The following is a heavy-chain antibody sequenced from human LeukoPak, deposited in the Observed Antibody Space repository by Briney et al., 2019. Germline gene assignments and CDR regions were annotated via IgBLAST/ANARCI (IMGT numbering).Heavy chain of an antibody. CDR1: GPSISSYY. CDR2: IYYSGST. Sequence: SETLSLTCTVSGPSISSYYWSWIRQPPGRGLEWIGYIYYSGSTNYNPSLKSRVTISVDTSKNQFSLNLSSVTAADTAVYYCARDVGPTVMVTNYWGQGILVTVSS. D-gene: IGHD5-18*01. J-gene: IGHJ4*02. CDR3: ARDVGPTVMVTNY. V-gene: IGHV4-59*01.